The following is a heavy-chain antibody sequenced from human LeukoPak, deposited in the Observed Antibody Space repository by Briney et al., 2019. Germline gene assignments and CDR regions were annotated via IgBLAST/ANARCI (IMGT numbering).Heavy chain of an antibody. D-gene: IGHD4/OR15-4a*01. CDR1: GYTFTSYY. CDR2: INPSIGTT. CDR3: ARVYDYGGESNYFDC. Sequence: ASVKVSCKASGYTFTSYYIHWVRQAPGQGLEWMGIINPSIGTTTYAQMFQGRVTVTRDTSTSTVYMELSRLRSDDTAVYYCARVYDYGGESNYFDCWGQGSLVTVSS. J-gene: IGHJ4*02. V-gene: IGHV1-46*01.